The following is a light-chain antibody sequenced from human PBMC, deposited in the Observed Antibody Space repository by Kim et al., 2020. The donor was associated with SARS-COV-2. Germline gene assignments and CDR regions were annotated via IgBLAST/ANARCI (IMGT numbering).Light chain of an antibody. Sequence: GGTVTLCCGSSTRAVTSGQHRYWLQQRPGQDPRTLIYDTRAKQSWARARFSGSGHGDKAALTLSGAQAEDEADYYGCLYYSGDRVFGGGTQLTVL. CDR3: CLYYSGDRV. CDR2: DTR. V-gene: IGLV7-46*01. J-gene: IGLJ3*02. CDR1: TRAVTSGQH.